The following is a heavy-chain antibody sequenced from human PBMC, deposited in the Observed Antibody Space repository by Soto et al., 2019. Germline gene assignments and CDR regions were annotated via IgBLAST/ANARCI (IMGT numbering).Heavy chain of an antibody. CDR2: ISTVDST. Sequence: SLRLSCVASGFTFRSFVMAWVRQAPGRGLEWVSTISTVDSTHYADSVKGRFTISRDNSKNTLYLQLNSLRAEDTAVYYCGREPEVPGRGLDYWGQGTLVTVSS. CDR1: GFTFRSFV. V-gene: IGHV3-23*01. J-gene: IGHJ4*02. CDR3: GREPEVPGRGLDY.